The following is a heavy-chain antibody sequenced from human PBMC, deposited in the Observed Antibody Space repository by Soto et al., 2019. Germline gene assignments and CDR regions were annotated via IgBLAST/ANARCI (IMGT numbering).Heavy chain of an antibody. CDR3: ARGTKYYYQGMDV. CDR1: GDSINNYY. CDR2: IYDSGST. V-gene: IGHV4-59*01. J-gene: IGHJ6*02. Sequence: PXGSLSLTCTVSGDSINNYYWTWIRQPPGKGLEWIGYIYDSGSTSYNPSLKSRLTISVDTSKNQFSLRLKSVTAADTAVYYCARGTKYYYQGMDVRGQGTTVTVSS.